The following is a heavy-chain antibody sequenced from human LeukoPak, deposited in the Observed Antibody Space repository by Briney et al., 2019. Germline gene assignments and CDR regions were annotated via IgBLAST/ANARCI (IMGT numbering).Heavy chain of an antibody. Sequence: GGSLRLSCAASGFTFSSYGMSWVRQAPGKGLEWVSAISGSGGSTYYADSVKGRFTISRDNAKNSLYLQMNSLRAEDTAVYYCARGTLLTGYYFDYWGQGTLVTVSS. J-gene: IGHJ4*02. D-gene: IGHD3-9*01. V-gene: IGHV3-23*01. CDR3: ARGTLLTGYYFDY. CDR2: ISGSGGST. CDR1: GFTFSSYG.